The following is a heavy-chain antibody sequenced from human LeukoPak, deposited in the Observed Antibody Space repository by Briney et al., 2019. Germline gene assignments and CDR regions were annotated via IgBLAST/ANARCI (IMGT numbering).Heavy chain of an antibody. Sequence: MASETLSLTCTGPGAPISSYYWSGIRQPPGKGLNWMGYIRSRESTTHSPSLQSRITISLDTSKNQWSLKLTSVTAADTAVYYCARLDARNSYYAFWSGRNWFDPWGQGTLVTVSS. CDR1: GAPISSYY. CDR2: IRSREST. D-gene: IGHD3-3*01. J-gene: IGHJ5*02. CDR3: ARLDARNSYYAFWSGRNWFDP. V-gene: IGHV4-59*01.